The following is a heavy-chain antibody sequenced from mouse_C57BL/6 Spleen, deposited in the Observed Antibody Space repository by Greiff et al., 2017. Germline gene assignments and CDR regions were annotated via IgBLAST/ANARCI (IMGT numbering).Heavy chain of an antibody. CDR1: GYTFTNYW. Sequence: VQLQQSGAELVRPGTSVKMSCKASGYTFTNYWIGWAKQRPGHGLEWIGDIYPGGGYTNYNEKFKGKATLTADKSSSTAYMQFSSLTSEDSAIYYGARYDYDARAPFDYWGQGTTLTVSS. CDR3: ARYDYDARAPFDY. D-gene: IGHD2-4*01. V-gene: IGHV1-63*01. CDR2: IYPGGGYT. J-gene: IGHJ2*01.